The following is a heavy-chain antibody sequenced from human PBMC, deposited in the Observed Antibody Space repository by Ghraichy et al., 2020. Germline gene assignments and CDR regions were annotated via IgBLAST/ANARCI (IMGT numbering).Heavy chain of an antibody. Sequence: GGSLRLSCAASGFTFSSYWMSWVRQAPGKGLEWVANIKQDGSEKYYVDSVKGRFTISRDNAKNSLYLQMNSLRAEDTAVYYCARDLASPRLVRVAAAGRGPSWFDPWGQGTLVTVSS. D-gene: IGHD6-13*01. J-gene: IGHJ5*02. CDR3: ARDLASPRLVRVAAAGRGPSWFDP. CDR1: GFTFSSYW. V-gene: IGHV3-7*01. CDR2: IKQDGSEK.